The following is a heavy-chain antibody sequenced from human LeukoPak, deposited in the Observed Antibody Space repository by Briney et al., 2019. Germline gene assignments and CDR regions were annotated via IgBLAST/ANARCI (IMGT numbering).Heavy chain of an antibody. D-gene: IGHD3-10*02. CDR1: GFTFSSYW. Sequence: GSLRLSCEASGFTFSSYWMHWVRQAPGQGLEWVSRISSDGGTTNYADSVKGRFTISRDNAKNTPYMEMNSLRAEDTAVYYCCSGTYYSDYWGQGTLVTVAS. CDR3: CSGTYYSDY. CDR2: ISSDGGTT. V-gene: IGHV3-74*01. J-gene: IGHJ4*01.